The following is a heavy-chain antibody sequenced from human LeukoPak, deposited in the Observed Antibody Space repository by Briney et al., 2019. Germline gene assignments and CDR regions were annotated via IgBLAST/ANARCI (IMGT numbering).Heavy chain of an antibody. CDR2: IRGDGATK. CDR3: AKDDFTIFGVVITL. D-gene: IGHD3-3*01. Sequence: PGGSLRLSCAASGFTFSTYAMTWVRQAPGKGLEWVSAIRGDGATKFYADSVKGRFTISRDNSKNTLYLQMNSLRAEDTAVYYCAKDDFTIFGVVITLWGQGTLVTVSS. V-gene: IGHV3-23*01. J-gene: IGHJ4*02. CDR1: GFTFSTYA.